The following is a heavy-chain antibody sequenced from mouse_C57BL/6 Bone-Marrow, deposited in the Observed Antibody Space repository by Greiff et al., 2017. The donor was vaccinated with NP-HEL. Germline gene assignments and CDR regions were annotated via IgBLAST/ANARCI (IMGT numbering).Heavy chain of an antibody. Sequence: QVQLQQPGAELVKPGASVKMSCKASGYTFTSYWITWVKQRPGQGLEWIGDIYPGSGSTNYNEKFKSKATLTVDTSSSTAYMQLSSLTSEASAVYYFAKNYVVVCWFAYWGQGTLVTVSA. CDR2: IYPGSGST. CDR1: GYTFTSYW. V-gene: IGHV1-55*01. CDR3: AKNYVVVCWFAY. J-gene: IGHJ3*01. D-gene: IGHD1-1*01.